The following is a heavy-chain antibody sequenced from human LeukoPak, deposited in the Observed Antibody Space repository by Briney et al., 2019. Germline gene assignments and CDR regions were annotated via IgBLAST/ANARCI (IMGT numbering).Heavy chain of an antibody. J-gene: IGHJ6*03. Sequence: GASVKVSCKASGGTFSSYAISWVRQAPGQGLEWMGGIIPIFGTAKYVQKFQGRVTITTDESTSTAYMELSSLRSEDTAVYYCARGTPHPYYYYYYMDVWGKGTTVTVSS. CDR1: GGTFSSYA. D-gene: IGHD1-14*01. V-gene: IGHV1-69*05. CDR2: IIPIFGTA. CDR3: ARGTPHPYYYYYYMDV.